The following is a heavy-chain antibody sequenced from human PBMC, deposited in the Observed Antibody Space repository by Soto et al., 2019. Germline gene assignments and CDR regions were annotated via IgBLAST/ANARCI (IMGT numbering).Heavy chain of an antibody. J-gene: IGHJ4*02. CDR1: GFTFSSYS. V-gene: IGHV3-21*01. CDR2: ISSSSSYI. D-gene: IGHD3-10*01. CDR3: ATWGTDYYGSGSYYI. Sequence: EVQLVESGGGLVKPGGSLRLSCAASGFTFSSYSMNWVRQAPWKGLEWVSSISSSSSYIYYADSVKGRFTISRDNAKNSLYLQMNSLRAEDTAVYYCATWGTDYYGSGSYYIWGQGTLVTVSS.